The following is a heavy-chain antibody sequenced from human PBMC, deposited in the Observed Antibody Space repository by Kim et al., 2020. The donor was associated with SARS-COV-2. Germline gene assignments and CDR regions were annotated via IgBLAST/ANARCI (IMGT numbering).Heavy chain of an antibody. Sequence: GGSLRLSCEASGFNFSPRWMHWVRQAPGKGLVWVSYIRGDGRLTTYADSVKGRFTISRDNAKNTLYLQMNSLRAEDTAVYYCARDTSYAFDIWGQGTMVT. CDR1: GFNFSPRW. V-gene: IGHV3-74*01. CDR3: ARDTSYAFDI. CDR2: IRGDGRLT. J-gene: IGHJ3*02.